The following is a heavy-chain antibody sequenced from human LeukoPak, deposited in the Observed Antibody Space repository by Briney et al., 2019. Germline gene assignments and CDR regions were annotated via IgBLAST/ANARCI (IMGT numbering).Heavy chain of an antibody. D-gene: IGHD3-10*01. CDR2: IRYDGSHK. V-gene: IGHV3-30*02. CDR1: GFSFSNYG. Sequence: GGSLRLSCAASGFSFSNYGMHWVRQAPGKGLEWVAFIRYDGSHKYYVDSVMGRFTISRDNSKNTLHLQMNSLTTGDTAVYYCARVRSGSYQSKYYYYGMDVWGQGTTVTVSS. J-gene: IGHJ6*02. CDR3: ARVRSGSYQSKYYYYGMDV.